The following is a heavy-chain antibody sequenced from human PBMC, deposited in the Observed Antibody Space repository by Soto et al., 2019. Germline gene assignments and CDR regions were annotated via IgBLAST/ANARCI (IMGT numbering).Heavy chain of an antibody. CDR3: ARFGQGLSIDY. CDR1: GFTFSSYA. Sequence: QVQLVESGGGVVQPGRSLRLSCAASGFTFSSYAMHWVRQAPGKGLEWVAVISYDGSNKYYADSVKGRFTISRDNSKNTLYLQMNGLGAEDTAVYYCARFGQGLSIDYWGQGTLVTVSS. D-gene: IGHD6-19*01. J-gene: IGHJ4*02. V-gene: IGHV3-30-3*01. CDR2: ISYDGSNK.